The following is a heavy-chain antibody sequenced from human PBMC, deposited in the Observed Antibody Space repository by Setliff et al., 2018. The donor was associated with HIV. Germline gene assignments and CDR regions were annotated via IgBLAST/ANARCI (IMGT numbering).Heavy chain of an antibody. CDR3: ARSRAAGFDY. Sequence: PGGSLRLSCVASGFSFSDYSMNWVRRAPGKGLEWVSYISSSSSYTNYADSVKGRFTMSRDNAKNSLYLQMNSLRAEDTAVYYCARSRAAGFDYWGQGTLVTVSS. CDR2: ISSSSSYT. D-gene: IGHD6-13*01. V-gene: IGHV3-11*06. J-gene: IGHJ4*02. CDR1: GFSFSDYS.